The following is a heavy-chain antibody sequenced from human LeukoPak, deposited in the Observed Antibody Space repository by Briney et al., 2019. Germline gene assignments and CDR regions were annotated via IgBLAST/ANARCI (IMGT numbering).Heavy chain of an antibody. CDR2: ISSSGGST. V-gene: IGHV3-23*01. J-gene: IGHJ4*02. CDR1: GFTFSIYA. D-gene: IGHD5-24*01. Sequence: AGGSLRLSCAASGFTFSIYAMSWVRQAPGGGVERVSAISSSGGSTYYADSVKGRFTISRDNSKNTLYLQMNSLRVEDTAVYYCAKDPYGYNSYYFDYWGQGTLGTVSS. CDR3: AKDPYGYNSYYFDY.